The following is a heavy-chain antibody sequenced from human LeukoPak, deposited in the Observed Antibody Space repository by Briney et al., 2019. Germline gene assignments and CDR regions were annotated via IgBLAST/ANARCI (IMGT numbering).Heavy chain of an antibody. J-gene: IGHJ6*03. Sequence: PGGSLRLSCAASGFTFSSYGMSWVRQAPEKGLEWVSVISGNSATTYYADSVKGRFTTSRDNSRNTVDLHMNNLRVEDTAKYYCAMGPDTALVKNYYMDVWGTGTTVAISS. D-gene: IGHD5-18*01. CDR3: AMGPDTALVKNYYMDV. CDR2: ISGNSATT. V-gene: IGHV3-23*01. CDR1: GFTFSSYG.